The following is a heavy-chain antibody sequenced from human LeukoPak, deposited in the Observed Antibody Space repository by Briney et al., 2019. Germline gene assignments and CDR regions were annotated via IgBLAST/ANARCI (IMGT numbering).Heavy chain of an antibody. CDR3: ARDSTPRYYYDSSGYYFLPYYYYGMDV. V-gene: IGHV3-66*01. Sequence: GGSLRLSCAASGFIFRDYAMSWVRQAPGKGLAWVSLINTGGSTYYADSVKGRFTMSRDNSKSMLYLQMDSLRAEDTAVYYCARDSTPRYYYDSSGYYFLPYYYYGMDVWGQGTTVTVSS. J-gene: IGHJ6*02. CDR2: INTGGST. D-gene: IGHD3-22*01. CDR1: GFIFRDYA.